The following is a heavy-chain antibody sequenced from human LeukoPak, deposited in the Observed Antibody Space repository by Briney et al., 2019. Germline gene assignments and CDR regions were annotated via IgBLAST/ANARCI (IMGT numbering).Heavy chain of an antibody. V-gene: IGHV5-51*01. D-gene: IGHD2-2*01. Sequence: GESLKISCKGSGYTFTNYWIGWVRQMPGKGLEWMGIIYPGDSDTKYNPSFQGQVTMSADKSINTAYLQWSSLKASDTAMYYCARRQGCSSTSCPPDSWGQGTLVTVSS. CDR3: ARRQGCSSTSCPPDS. CDR1: GYTFTNYW. CDR2: IYPGDSDT. J-gene: IGHJ4*02.